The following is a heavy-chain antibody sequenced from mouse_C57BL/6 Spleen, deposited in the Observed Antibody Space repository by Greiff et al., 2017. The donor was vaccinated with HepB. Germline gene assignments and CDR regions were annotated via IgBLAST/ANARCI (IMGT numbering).Heavy chain of an antibody. J-gene: IGHJ4*01. CDR3: ARRADGYYPYAMDY. CDR2: IDPSDSYT. Sequence: QQSCKASGYTFTSYWMQWVKQRPGQGLEWIGEIDPSDSYTNYNQKFKGKATLTVDTSSSTAYMQLSSLTSEDSAVYYCARRADGYYPYAMDYWGQGTSVTVSS. CDR1: GYTFTSYW. D-gene: IGHD2-3*01. V-gene: IGHV1-50*01.